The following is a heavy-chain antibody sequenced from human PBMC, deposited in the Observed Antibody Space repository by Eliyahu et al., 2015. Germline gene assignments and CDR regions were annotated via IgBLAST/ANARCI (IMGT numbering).Heavy chain of an antibody. V-gene: IGHV3-23*01. Sequence: EVQLLESGGGLVQPGGSLRLSCAASXFXXSSXAMGWVRQAPGKGLEWVSAISGSGGSTYYADSVKGRFTISRDNSKNTLYLQMNSLRAEDTAVYYCAKAGAVTRKNWFDPWGQGTLVTVSS. CDR2: ISGSGGST. J-gene: IGHJ5*02. CDR1: XFXXSSXA. D-gene: IGHD4-17*01. CDR3: AKAGAVTRKNWFDP.